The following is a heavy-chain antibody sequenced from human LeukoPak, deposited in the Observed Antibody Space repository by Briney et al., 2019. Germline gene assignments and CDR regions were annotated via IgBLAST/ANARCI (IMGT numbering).Heavy chain of an antibody. J-gene: IGHJ6*02. CDR3: AKERCTNAVCYFGSGMDV. CDR1: GFPFSSYW. V-gene: IGHV3-23*01. CDR2: ISGSGGST. Sequence: GGSLRLSCVASGFPFSSYWMTWVRQAPGKGLEWVAGISGSGGSTYYADSVKGRFTISRDNSKNTLYLQMNSLGAEDTAVYYCAKERCTNAVCYFGSGMDVWGQGTTVTVSS. D-gene: IGHD2-8*01.